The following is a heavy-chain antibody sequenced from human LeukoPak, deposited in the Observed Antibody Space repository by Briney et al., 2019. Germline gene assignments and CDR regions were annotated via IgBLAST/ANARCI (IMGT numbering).Heavy chain of an antibody. D-gene: IGHD3-10*01. Sequence: SVKVSCKASGYTFTSYYMHWVRQAPGQGLEWMGGIIPIFGTANYAQKFQGRVTITADKSTSTAYMELSSLRSEDTAVYYCAREGHPMVEAFDIWGQGTMVTVSS. CDR3: AREGHPMVEAFDI. J-gene: IGHJ3*02. V-gene: IGHV1-69*06. CDR1: GYTFTSYY. CDR2: IIPIFGTA.